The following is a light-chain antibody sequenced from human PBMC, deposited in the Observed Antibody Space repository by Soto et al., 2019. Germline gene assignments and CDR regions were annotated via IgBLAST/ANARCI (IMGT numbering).Light chain of an antibody. V-gene: IGLV1-47*01. J-gene: IGLJ1*01. Sequence: QAVVTQPPSASGTPGQRVTISCSGSSSNIGSNYVYWYQQLPGTAPKLLIYRNNHRPSEVPDRFSGSKSGTSASLAISGLRSEDEADYYCAAWDDSPLYVFGSGTKLTVL. CDR2: RNN. CDR3: AAWDDSPLYV. CDR1: SSNIGSNY.